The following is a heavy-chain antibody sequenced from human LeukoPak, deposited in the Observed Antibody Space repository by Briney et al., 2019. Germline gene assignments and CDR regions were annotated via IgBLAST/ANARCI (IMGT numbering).Heavy chain of an antibody. D-gene: IGHD2-15*01. J-gene: IGHJ6*02. CDR3: ARDSMIKRGCSGGSCYSEETRYYYYGMDV. CDR1: GYTFTSYY. V-gene: IGHV1-46*01. Sequence: GASVKVSCKASGYTFTSYYMHWVRQAPGQGLEWMGIINPSGGSTSYAQKFQGRVTMTRDTSTSTVYMELSSLRSEDTAVYYCARDSMIKRGCSGGSCYSEETRYYYYGMDVWGQGTTVTVSS. CDR2: INPSGGST.